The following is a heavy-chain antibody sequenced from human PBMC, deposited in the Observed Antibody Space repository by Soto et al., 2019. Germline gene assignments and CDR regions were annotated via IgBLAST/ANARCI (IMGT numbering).Heavy chain of an antibody. Sequence: VGSLRLSCEASGFSFSTYSMHWVRQAPGKGLEWVSSIGRRSDVYYADSVKGRFTISRDNAKNSVSLQMNSLRDEDTAVYYCAREETAWPLAYGLDVWGQGTTVTVSS. J-gene: IGHJ6*02. CDR3: AREETAWPLAYGLDV. V-gene: IGHV3-21*01. CDR1: GFSFSTYS. D-gene: IGHD2-21*02. CDR2: IGRRSDV.